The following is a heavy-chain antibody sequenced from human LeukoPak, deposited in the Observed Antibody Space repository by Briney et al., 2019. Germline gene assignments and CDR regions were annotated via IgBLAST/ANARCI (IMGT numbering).Heavy chain of an antibody. CDR1: GFTFSSYW. V-gene: IGHV3-7*04. CDR2: IKQDGSEK. D-gene: IGHD6-19*01. Sequence: PGGSLRLSCAASGFTFSSYWMSWVRQAPGKGLEWVANIKQDGSEKYYVDSVKGRFTISRDNAKNSLYLQMNSLRAEDTAVYYCARGHGGRVAVYLDYWGQGTLVTVSS. J-gene: IGHJ4*02. CDR3: ARGHGGRVAVYLDY.